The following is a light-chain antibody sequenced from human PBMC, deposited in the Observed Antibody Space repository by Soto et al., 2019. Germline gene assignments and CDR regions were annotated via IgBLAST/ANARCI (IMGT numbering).Light chain of an antibody. Sequence: QSVLTQPRSVSGSPGHSVAISCTGTSRDVGGYNYVSWYQQHPGKAPKLMIYDVNRRPSGVPDRFSGSKSGNTASLTISGLQAEDEADYYCSSKRDSSTLFVFGTGTKVTLL. CDR1: SRDVGGYNY. CDR3: SSKRDSSTLFV. J-gene: IGLJ1*01. CDR2: DVN. V-gene: IGLV2-11*01.